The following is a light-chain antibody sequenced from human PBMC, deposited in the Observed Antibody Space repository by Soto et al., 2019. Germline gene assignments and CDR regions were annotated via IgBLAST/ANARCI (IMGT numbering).Light chain of an antibody. Sequence: EIVITHSPATLSVSPGERATLSCRASQSVSSSLAWYQQKPGQAPRLLIYGASTRATGIPARFSGSGSGTEFTLTISSLQSEDFAVYYCQQYNNWPRTFGQGTKV. V-gene: IGKV3-15*01. CDR1: QSVSSS. CDR3: QQYNNWPRT. J-gene: IGKJ1*01. CDR2: GAS.